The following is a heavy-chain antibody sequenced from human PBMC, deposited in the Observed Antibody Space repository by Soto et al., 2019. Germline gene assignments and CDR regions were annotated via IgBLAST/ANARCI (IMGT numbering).Heavy chain of an antibody. V-gene: IGHV3-30*03. D-gene: IGHD3-22*01. J-gene: IGHJ6*02. Sequence: GGSLRLSCAASGFTFSSYGIHWVRQAPGKGLEWVAVISHDGSKTNYADSVKGRFTISRDNSKNTLYLQMNSLRAEDTAVYYCAANRGYNYYYGMDVWGQGTTVTVSS. CDR2: ISHDGSKT. CDR1: GFTFSSYG. CDR3: AANRGYNYYYGMDV.